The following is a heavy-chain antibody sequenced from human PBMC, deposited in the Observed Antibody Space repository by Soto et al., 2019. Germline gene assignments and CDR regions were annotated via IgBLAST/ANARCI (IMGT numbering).Heavy chain of an antibody. CDR3: ARDTKTTVTPDALFDAFDI. CDR2: IYSGGST. D-gene: IGHD4-17*01. Sequence: EVQLVESGGGLVQPGGSLRLSCAASGFTVSSNYMSWVRQAPGKGLEWVSVIYSGGSTYYADSVKGRFTISRHNSKNTLYLQMNSLRAEDTAVYYCARDTKTTVTPDALFDAFDIWGQGTMVTVSS. J-gene: IGHJ3*02. CDR1: GFTVSSNY. V-gene: IGHV3-53*04.